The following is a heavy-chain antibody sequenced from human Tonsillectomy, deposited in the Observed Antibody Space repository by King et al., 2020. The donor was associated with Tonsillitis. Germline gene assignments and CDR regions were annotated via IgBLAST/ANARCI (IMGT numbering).Heavy chain of an antibody. CDR3: ARGSGPPTAAAFDI. Sequence: VQLVESGGGVVQPGRSLILSCAASGFSFSIHGMHWVRQAPGKGLDWVAAIWFDGSNKYYADTVKGRFSIARDNSQNTLYLQLNSLRAEDTAVYYCARGSGPPTAAAFDIWGQGTMVTVSS. J-gene: IGHJ3*02. CDR2: IWFDGSNK. D-gene: IGHD3-10*01. V-gene: IGHV3-33*08. CDR1: GFSFSIHG.